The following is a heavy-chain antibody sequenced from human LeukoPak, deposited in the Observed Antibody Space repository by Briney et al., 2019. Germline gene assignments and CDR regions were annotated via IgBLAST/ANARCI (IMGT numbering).Heavy chain of an antibody. CDR2: LSGSGGST. J-gene: IGHJ4*02. Sequence: GGSLRLSCAASGFTFSSYAMSWVRQAPGKGLEWVSALSGSGGSTYYADSVKGRFTISRDNSKNTLYLQMNSLRAEDTAVYYCAKDNAILEWLSTQDYWGQGTLVTVSS. V-gene: IGHV3-23*01. CDR1: GFTFSSYA. CDR3: AKDNAILEWLSTQDY. D-gene: IGHD3-3*01.